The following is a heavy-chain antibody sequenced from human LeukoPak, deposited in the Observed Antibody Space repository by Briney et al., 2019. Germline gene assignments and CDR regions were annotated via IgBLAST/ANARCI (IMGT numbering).Heavy chain of an antibody. D-gene: IGHD1-26*01. V-gene: IGHV3-23*01. CDR3: AKLGGATPYFDY. J-gene: IGHJ4*02. Sequence: GGSLRLSCAASGFTFSSYAMSWVRQAPGKGLEWVSAISGSGGSTYYADSVKGRFTISRDNSKNTLYLQMNSLRADDTAVYYCAKLGGATPYFDYWGQGTLVTVSS. CDR2: ISGSGGST. CDR1: GFTFSSYA.